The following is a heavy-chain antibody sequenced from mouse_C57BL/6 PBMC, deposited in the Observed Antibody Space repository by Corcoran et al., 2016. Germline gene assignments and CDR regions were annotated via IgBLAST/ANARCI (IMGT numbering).Heavy chain of an antibody. V-gene: IGHV1-76*01. CDR1: GYTFTDYY. D-gene: IGHD2-5*01. CDR3: ASPYSNYEAWFAY. CDR2: IYPGSGNT. Sequence: QVQLKQSGAELVRPGASVKLSCKASGYTFTDYYINWVKQRPGQGLEWIARIYPGSGNTYYNEKFKGKATLTAEKSSSTAYMQLSSLTSEDSAVYFCASPYSNYEAWFAYWGQGTLVIVSA. J-gene: IGHJ3*01.